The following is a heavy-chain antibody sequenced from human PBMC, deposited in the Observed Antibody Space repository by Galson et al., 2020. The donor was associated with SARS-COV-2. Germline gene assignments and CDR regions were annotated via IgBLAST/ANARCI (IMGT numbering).Heavy chain of an antibody. CDR2: MWSNGST. V-gene: IGHV3-53*01. CDR3: ARSAFRSFTL. Sequence: GGSLRLSCAASGFPVRSNYMSWVRQAPGKGLEWVSVMWSNGSTNYADSVKGRFTIARDTSKNILYLQMNSLRADDTAVYFCARSAFRSFTLWGQGTLVTVSS. CDR1: GFPVRSNY. J-gene: IGHJ4*02.